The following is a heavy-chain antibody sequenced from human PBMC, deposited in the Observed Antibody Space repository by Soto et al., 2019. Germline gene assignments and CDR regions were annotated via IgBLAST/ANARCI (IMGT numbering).Heavy chain of an antibody. CDR1: GFTFKSYA. Sequence: PGGSLRLSSAASGFTFKSYAMHWVRQAPGTGLEWVAVVSYDGSQQYYADSVKGRFTISRDNSKNTLFMEVNSLRVEDTAVYYCAPLTVSLSGPYGIHVWGQGTTVHVSS. CDR2: VSYDGSQQ. CDR3: APLTVSLSGPYGIHV. J-gene: IGHJ6*02. D-gene: IGHD2-15*01. V-gene: IGHV3-30-3*01.